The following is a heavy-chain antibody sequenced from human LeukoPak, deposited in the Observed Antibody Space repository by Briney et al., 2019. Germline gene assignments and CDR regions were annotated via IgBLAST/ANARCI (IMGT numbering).Heavy chain of an antibody. CDR2: IKQDGSEK. D-gene: IGHD6-13*01. CDR1: GFSVSGYW. CDR3: AREWQGGIAAAGTRIEGDY. Sequence: GGPLRLSCAVSGFSVSGYWMTWVRQAPGKGLEWVANIKQDGSEKNYVDSVKGRFTISRDNAENSLFLQMNSLRVEDTAVYYCAREWQGGIAAAGTRIEGDYWGQGTLVAVSS. V-gene: IGHV3-7*01. J-gene: IGHJ4*02.